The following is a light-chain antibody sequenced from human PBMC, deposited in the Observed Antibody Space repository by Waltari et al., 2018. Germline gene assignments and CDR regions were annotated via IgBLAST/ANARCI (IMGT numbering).Light chain of an antibody. Sequence: QSVLTQPPSASGTPGQRVPISCSGRSSNIRSNTVTWYHQLPGTAPKLLIYSNNQRPSGVPDRFSGSKSGTSASLAISGLQSEDEADYYCAAWDDSLNGVVFGGGTKLTVL. CDR1: SSNIRSNT. CDR2: SNN. CDR3: AAWDDSLNGVV. J-gene: IGLJ2*01. V-gene: IGLV1-44*01.